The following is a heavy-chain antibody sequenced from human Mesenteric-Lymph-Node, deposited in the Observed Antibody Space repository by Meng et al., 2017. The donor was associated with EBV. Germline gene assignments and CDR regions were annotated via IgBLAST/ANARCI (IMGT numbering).Heavy chain of an antibody. D-gene: IGHD2-15*01. J-gene: IGHJ4*02. CDR2: ISAYNGNT. CDR1: GYTFTSYG. CDR3: ARGEAVVVAATGEDFDY. Sequence: VQLVQTGSELKKPGASVKVSCKASGYTFTSYGISWVRQAPGQGLEWMGWISAYNGNTNYAQKLQGRVTMTTDTSTSTAYMELRSLRSDDTAVYYCARGEAVVVAATGEDFDYWGQGTLVTVSS. V-gene: IGHV1-18*01.